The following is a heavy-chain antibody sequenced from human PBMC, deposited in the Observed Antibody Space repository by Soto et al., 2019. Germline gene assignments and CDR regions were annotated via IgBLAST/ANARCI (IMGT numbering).Heavy chain of an antibody. D-gene: IGHD1-1*01. CDR3: AKSVYNWNDGFFDY. Sequence: HVQLVESGGGVVQPGRSLRLSCAASGFTFSTYGMHWVRQAPGKGLEWVAVISYDGVNKYYADSVKGRFTISRDNSKNTLYLQMSSLRAEDTAVYYCAKSVYNWNDGFFDYWGQGTLVTVSS. CDR1: GFTFSTYG. CDR2: ISYDGVNK. V-gene: IGHV3-30*18. J-gene: IGHJ4*02.